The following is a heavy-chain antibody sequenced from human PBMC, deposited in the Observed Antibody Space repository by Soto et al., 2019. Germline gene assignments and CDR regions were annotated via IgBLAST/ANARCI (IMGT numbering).Heavy chain of an antibody. D-gene: IGHD1-26*01. J-gene: IGHJ6*02. CDR3: AKDYYPFWAYYYYGMDV. V-gene: IGHV3-43D*04. Sequence: GGSVRLSXAASGFTFDDYAMHWVRQAPGKGLEWVSLISWDGGSTYYADSVKGRFTISRDNSKNSLYLQMNSLRAEDTALYYCAKDYYPFWAYYYYGMDVWGQGTTVTVSS. CDR2: ISWDGGST. CDR1: GFTFDDYA.